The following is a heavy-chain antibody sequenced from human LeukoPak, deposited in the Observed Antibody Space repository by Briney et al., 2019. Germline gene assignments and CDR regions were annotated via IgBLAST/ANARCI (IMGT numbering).Heavy chain of an antibody. Sequence: GGSLRLSCAASGFTFSNYAMHWVRQAPGMGLGCVSAINANGGGTYYADSVRGRFTISRDNSKSTLYLQLGSLRAEDMAVYFCARVLLTGYYYDYWGQGTLVTVSS. CDR3: ARVLLTGYYYDY. D-gene: IGHD3-9*01. CDR2: INANGGGT. CDR1: GFTFSNYA. J-gene: IGHJ4*02. V-gene: IGHV3-64*02.